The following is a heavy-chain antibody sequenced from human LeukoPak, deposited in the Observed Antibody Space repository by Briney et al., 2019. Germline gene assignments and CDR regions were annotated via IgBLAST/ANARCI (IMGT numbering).Heavy chain of an antibody. Sequence: SVKVSCKASGGTFSSYAISWVRQAPGQGLEWMGGIIPIFGTANYAQNFQERATITRVMSTSTAYMELSSLTSEDTAVYYCAAAPDFVWGSYRFDNWGQGALVTVSS. CDR3: AAAPDFVWGSYRFDN. CDR1: GGTFSSYA. J-gene: IGHJ4*02. V-gene: IGHV1-69*05. D-gene: IGHD3-16*02. CDR2: IIPIFGTA.